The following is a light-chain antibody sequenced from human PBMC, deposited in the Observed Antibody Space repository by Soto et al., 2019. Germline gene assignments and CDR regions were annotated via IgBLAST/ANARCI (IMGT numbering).Light chain of an antibody. Sequence: QSALTQPPSASGSRGQSVTITCSGTSSDVGEENYVSWYQQHPGKVPKLILYEVSKRPSGVPDRFSGSRSGNTASLTVSGLQAEDEADYYSSSFAGSPVVFGGGTKVTVL. V-gene: IGLV2-8*01. CDR3: SSFAGSPVV. CDR2: EVS. J-gene: IGLJ2*01. CDR1: SSDVGEENY.